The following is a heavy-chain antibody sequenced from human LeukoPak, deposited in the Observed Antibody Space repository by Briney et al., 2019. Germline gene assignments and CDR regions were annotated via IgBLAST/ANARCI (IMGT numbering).Heavy chain of an antibody. D-gene: IGHD1-26*01. CDR1: GFTISSYW. Sequence: GGSLRLSCAASGFTISSYWMSWVRQAPGKGLEWVSSISSSSSYIYYADSVKGRFTISRDNAKNSLYLQMNSLRAEDTAVYYCARVPQGPFSKWAFDYWGQGTLVTVSS. CDR3: ARVPQGPFSKWAFDY. V-gene: IGHV3-21*01. J-gene: IGHJ4*02. CDR2: ISSSSSYI.